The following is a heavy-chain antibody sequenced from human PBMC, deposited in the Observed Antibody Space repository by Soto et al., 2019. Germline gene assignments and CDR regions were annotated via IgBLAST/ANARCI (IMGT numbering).Heavy chain of an antibody. D-gene: IGHD2-8*01. Sequence: QLQLQESGPGLVKPSETLSLTCSVSDDSINSDKYYWGWIRQPPGKGLEWIGSIYYRGNAYYNPSLRTRVTLSLDKSNSQFSRKVNSVTAADSAVYFCARLEGMATISYYFDFWGPGALVTVSS. J-gene: IGHJ4*02. CDR1: DDSINSDKYY. CDR3: ARLEGMATISYYFDF. V-gene: IGHV4-39*01. CDR2: IYYRGNA.